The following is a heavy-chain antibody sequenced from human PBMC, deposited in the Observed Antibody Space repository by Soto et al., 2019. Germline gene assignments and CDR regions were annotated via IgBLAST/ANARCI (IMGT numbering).Heavy chain of an antibody. V-gene: IGHV1-18*01. J-gene: IGHJ6*03. D-gene: IGHD2-2*01. Sequence: GASVKVSCKASGYTFTSYGISWVRQAPGQGLEWMGWISAYNGNTNYAQKLQGRVTMTTDTSTSTAYMELRSLRSDDTAVYYCARVEVVPAVHYYYYYYMDVWGKGTTVTVSS. CDR2: ISAYNGNT. CDR3: ARVEVVPAVHYYYYYYMDV. CDR1: GYTFTSYG.